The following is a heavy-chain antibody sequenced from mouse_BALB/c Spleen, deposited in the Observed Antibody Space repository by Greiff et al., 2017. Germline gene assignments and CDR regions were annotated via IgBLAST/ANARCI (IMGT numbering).Heavy chain of an antibody. J-gene: IGHJ4*01. V-gene: IGHV1-14*01. D-gene: IGHD1-1*01. CDR2: INPYNDGT. CDR1: GYTFTSYV. CDR3: ARDYYGSSYAMDY. Sequence: EVKLQESGPELVKPGASVKMSCKASGYTFTSYVMHWVKQKPGQGLEWIGYINPYNDGTKYNEKFKGKATLTSDKSSSTAYMELSSLTSEDSAVYYCARDYYGSSYAMDYWGQGTSVTVSS.